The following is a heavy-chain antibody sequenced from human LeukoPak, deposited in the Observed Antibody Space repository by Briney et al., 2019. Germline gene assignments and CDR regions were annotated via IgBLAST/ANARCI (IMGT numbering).Heavy chain of an antibody. CDR2: ISTSSSTI. CDR1: GFTFSSYS. Sequence: GGSLRLSCAASGFTFSSYSMNWVRQAPGTGLEWVSYISTSSSTIYYADSVKGRFTISRDNAKNSLYLQMNSLRAEDTAVYYCARDLYYGSGSYYNGIGYWGQGTLVTVSS. D-gene: IGHD3-10*01. J-gene: IGHJ4*02. CDR3: ARDLYYGSGSYYNGIGY. V-gene: IGHV3-48*01.